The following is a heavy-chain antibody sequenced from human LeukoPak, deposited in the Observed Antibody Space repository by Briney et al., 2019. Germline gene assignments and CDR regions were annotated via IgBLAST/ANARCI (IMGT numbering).Heavy chain of an antibody. CDR3: ARVPYCSSTSCYDSWFDP. V-gene: IGHV3-20*04. CDR2: INWNGGST. J-gene: IGHJ5*02. CDR1: GFTFDDYG. Sequence: SGGSLRLSCAASGFTFDDYGMSWVRQAPGKGLEWVSGINWNGGSTGYADSVKGRFTTSRDNAKNSLYLQMNSLRAEDTALYYCARVPYCSSTSCYDSWFDPWGQGTLVTVSS. D-gene: IGHD2-2*01.